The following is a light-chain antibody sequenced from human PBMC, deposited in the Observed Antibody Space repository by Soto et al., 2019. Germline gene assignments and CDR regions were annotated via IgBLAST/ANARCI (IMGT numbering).Light chain of an antibody. CDR1: QSVNSDY. CDR3: QQYDTSPT. J-gene: IGKJ1*01. V-gene: IGKV3-20*01. Sequence: EIVLTQSPDTLSLSPGERATLSCRASQSVNSDYLAWYRQKPGQAPSLLMYAKSTRATGIPDRFYGSGSGTDFTLTIYRLEPEDFAVYYCQQYDTSPTFGQGTKVDIK. CDR2: AKS.